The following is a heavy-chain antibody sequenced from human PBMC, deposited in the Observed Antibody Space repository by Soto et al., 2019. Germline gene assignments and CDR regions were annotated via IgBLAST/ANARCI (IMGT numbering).Heavy chain of an antibody. Sequence: ASVKVSCKACGYTFTSYAMHWVRQAPGQRLEWMGWINAGNGNTKYSQKFQGRVTITRDTSASTAYMELSSLRSEDTAVYYCARSIVVVTALDYWGQGTLVTFSS. D-gene: IGHD2-21*02. CDR2: INAGNGNT. CDR1: GYTFTSYA. J-gene: IGHJ4*02. CDR3: ARSIVVVTALDY. V-gene: IGHV1-3*01.